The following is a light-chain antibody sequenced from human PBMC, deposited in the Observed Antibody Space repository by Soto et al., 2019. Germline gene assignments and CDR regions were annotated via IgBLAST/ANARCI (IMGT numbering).Light chain of an antibody. CDR1: QSVSSY. CDR3: QQRSNWPKT. V-gene: IGKV3-11*01. CDR2: DAS. Sequence: EIVLTQSPATLSLSPGERATLSCRASQSVSSYLAWYQQKPGQAPRLLIYDASNRATGIPARFSGSGSGTDFTLTISSLAPEDFAVYYGQQRSNWPKTFAQGTKVEIK. J-gene: IGKJ1*01.